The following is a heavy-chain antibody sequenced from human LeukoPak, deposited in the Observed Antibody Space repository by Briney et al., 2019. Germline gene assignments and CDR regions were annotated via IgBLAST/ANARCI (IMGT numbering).Heavy chain of an antibody. CDR1: GGTFSSYA. Sequence: GASVKVSCKASGGTFSSYAISWVRQAPGQGLEWMGGIIPIFGTANYAQKFQGRVTITTDESTSTAYMELSSLRSEDTAVYYCARGTRGYSFYYYYMDVWGKGTTVTVSS. CDR2: IIPIFGTA. V-gene: IGHV1-69*05. D-gene: IGHD2-15*01. J-gene: IGHJ6*03. CDR3: ARGTRGYSFYYYYMDV.